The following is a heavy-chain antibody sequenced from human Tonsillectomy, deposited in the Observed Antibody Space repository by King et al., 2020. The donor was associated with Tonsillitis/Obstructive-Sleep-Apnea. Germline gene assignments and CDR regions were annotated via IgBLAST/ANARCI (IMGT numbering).Heavy chain of an antibody. D-gene: IGHD1-7*01. CDR3: AGSNWNYGFFDY. V-gene: IGHV3-53*01. CDR2: IYGADGT. J-gene: IGHJ4*02. Sequence: VQLVQSGGGLIQPGGSLRLSCAASGFTVSSNHMNWVRQAPGKGLEWVSLIYGADGTYYADSVRGRFTISSDNSKNLVYLQMNSLRAEDTAVYYCAGSNWNYGFFDYWGQGTPVTVSS. CDR1: GFTVSSNH.